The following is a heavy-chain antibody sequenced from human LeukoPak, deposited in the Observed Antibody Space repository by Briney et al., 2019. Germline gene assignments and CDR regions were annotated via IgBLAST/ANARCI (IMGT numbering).Heavy chain of an antibody. Sequence: GGSLGLSCAASGFTFSSYAMSWVRQAPGKGLEWVSALSNSGDLTYYADSVKGRFTISRDNSKNTLYLQMNSLRAEDTAIYYCAKDVSVTTPYYFDYWGQGTLVTVSS. J-gene: IGHJ4*02. V-gene: IGHV3-23*01. D-gene: IGHD4-11*01. CDR1: GFTFSSYA. CDR2: LSNSGDLT. CDR3: AKDVSVTTPYYFDY.